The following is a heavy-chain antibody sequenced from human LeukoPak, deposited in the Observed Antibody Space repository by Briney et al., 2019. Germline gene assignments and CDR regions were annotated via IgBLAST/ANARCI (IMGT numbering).Heavy chain of an antibody. V-gene: IGHV3-53*01. CDR3: ARPIPVIRAPHYYYHYYMDV. D-gene: IGHD2-2*02. CDR2: IYSGGTT. CDR1: GFTFSSYA. J-gene: IGHJ6*03. Sequence: PGGSLRLSCAASGFTFSSYAMHWVRQAPGKGLEWVSVIYSGGTTYYTDSVKGRFTISRDNSKNTLYLQMSNLRAEDTAVYFCARPIPVIRAPHYYYHYYMDVWGKGTTVTVSS.